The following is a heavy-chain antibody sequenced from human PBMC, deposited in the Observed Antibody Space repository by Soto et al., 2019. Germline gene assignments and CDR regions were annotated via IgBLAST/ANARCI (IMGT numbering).Heavy chain of an antibody. J-gene: IGHJ4*02. D-gene: IGHD5-18*01. V-gene: IGHV4-61*01. Sequence: KPSETLSLTCTVSGGSVSSGSYYWSWIRQPPGKGLEWIGYIYYSGSTNYNPSLKSRVTISVDTSKNQFSLKLSSVTAADTAVYYCAREGGGYSYGYPPSGSHFDYWGQGTLVTVSS. CDR2: IYYSGST. CDR1: GGSVSSGSYY. CDR3: AREGGGYSYGYPPSGSHFDY.